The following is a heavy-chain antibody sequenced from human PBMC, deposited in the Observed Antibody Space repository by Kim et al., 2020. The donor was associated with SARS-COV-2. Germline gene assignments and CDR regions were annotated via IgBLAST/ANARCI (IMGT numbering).Heavy chain of an antibody. CDR3: AGNEGSSWYLSY. D-gene: IGHD6-13*01. CDR1: GGSISSGGYY. Sequence: SETLSLTCTVSGGSISSGGYYWSWIRQHPGKGLEWIGYIYYSGSTYYNPSLKSRVTISVDTSKNQFSLKLSSVTAADTAVYYCAGNEGSSWYLSYWGQGTLVTVSS. J-gene: IGHJ4*02. V-gene: IGHV4-31*03. CDR2: IYYSGST.